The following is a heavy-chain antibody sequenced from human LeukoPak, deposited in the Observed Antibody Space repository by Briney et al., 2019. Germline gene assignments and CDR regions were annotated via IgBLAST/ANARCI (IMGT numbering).Heavy chain of an antibody. CDR1: GFNFDEYA. V-gene: IGHV3-9*01. D-gene: IGHD2-15*01. J-gene: IGHJ4*02. CDR3: AKDRYCTSSSCPIDY. CDR2: ISSNSDDI. Sequence: PGGSLRLSCVGSGFNFDEYAMHWVRQPPGKGLEWVSGISSNSDDIGYADSVKGRFTISRDSAKKSLYLQTNSLRAEDTALYYCAKDRYCTSSSCPIDYWGRGTLVTVSS.